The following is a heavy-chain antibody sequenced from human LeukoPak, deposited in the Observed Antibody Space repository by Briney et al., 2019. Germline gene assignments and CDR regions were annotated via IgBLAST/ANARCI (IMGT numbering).Heavy chain of an antibody. D-gene: IGHD3-10*01. CDR1: GFTFTTYW. CDR2: IKQDGSEK. J-gene: IGHJ5*02. V-gene: IGHV3-7*01. CDR3: ARPLMYYYGSETYFWFDP. Sequence: GESLRLSCAASGFTFTTYWMGWVRQPPGKGLEWVANIKQDGSEKYYVDSVKGRFTISRDNAKNSLSLQMNSLRAEDTAVYYCARPLMYYYGSETYFWFDPWGQGTLVTVSS.